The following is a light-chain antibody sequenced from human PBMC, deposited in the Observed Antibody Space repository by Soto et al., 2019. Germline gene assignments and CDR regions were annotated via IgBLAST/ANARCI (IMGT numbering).Light chain of an antibody. CDR3: QQYDSYAWT. CDR1: QSSSRW. CDR2: DSS. J-gene: IGKJ1*01. Sequence: DIQMTQSPSTLSASVGDRVTITCRASQSSSRWLAWYQQKPGKAPKLLIYDSSNLQSGVPSRFSGSGSGTEFTLTITSLQPDDFATYSCQQYDSYAWTFGQGTPVEIK. V-gene: IGKV1-5*01.